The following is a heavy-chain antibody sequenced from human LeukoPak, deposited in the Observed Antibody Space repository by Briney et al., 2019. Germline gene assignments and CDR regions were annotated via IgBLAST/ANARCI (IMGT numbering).Heavy chain of an antibody. CDR2: INEDGSKI. CDR3: ARRSHVSGRWFLDN. J-gene: IGHJ4*02. V-gene: IGHV3-7*05. D-gene: IGHD3-10*01. Sequence: TGGSLRLSCEASGFRLDNYWMTWVRQAPGKGLEWVADINEDGSKIYSLDSAKGRFTISRDNAKNSLSLQLNTLRAEDTAVYYCARRSHVSGRWFLDNWGRGTLVSVSS. CDR1: GFRLDNYW.